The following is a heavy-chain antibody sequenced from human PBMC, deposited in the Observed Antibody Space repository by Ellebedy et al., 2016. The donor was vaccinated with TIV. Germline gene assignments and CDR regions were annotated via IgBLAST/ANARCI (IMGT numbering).Heavy chain of an antibody. Sequence: SETLSLTXGVSGGSISSYYWSWIRQPPGRGLEWIGYIYSSGTTNYNPSLKGRVTMSVDTSKNQFSLRLTSVTAADTADYYCARTTAFDVWGQGTMVTVSS. J-gene: IGHJ3*01. CDR2: IYSSGTT. V-gene: IGHV4-59*01. D-gene: IGHD1-14*01. CDR1: GGSISSYY. CDR3: ARTTAFDV.